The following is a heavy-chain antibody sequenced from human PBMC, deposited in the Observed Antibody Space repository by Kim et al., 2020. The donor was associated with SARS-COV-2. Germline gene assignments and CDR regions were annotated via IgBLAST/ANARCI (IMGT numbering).Heavy chain of an antibody. V-gene: IGHV4-39*01. CDR2: ST. Sequence: STYCNPSLKSRVTISVDTSKNQFSLKLSAVTAADTAVYYCASQWLLYFDYWGQGTLVTVSS. J-gene: IGHJ4*02. D-gene: IGHD3-22*01. CDR3: ASQWLLYFDY.